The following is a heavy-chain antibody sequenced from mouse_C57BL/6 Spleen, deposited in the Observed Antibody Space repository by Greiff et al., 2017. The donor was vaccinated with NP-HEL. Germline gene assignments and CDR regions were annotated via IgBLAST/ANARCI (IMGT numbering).Heavy chain of an antibody. D-gene: IGHD1-1*01. CDR3: ARGATVVANYAMDY. Sequence: VQLQQPGAELVKPGASVKMSCKASGYTFTSYWITWVKQRPGQGLEWIGDIYPGSGSTNYNEKFKSKATLTVDTSSSTAYMQLSSLTSEDSAFYYCARGATVVANYAMDYWGQGTSVTVSS. CDR2: IYPGSGST. V-gene: IGHV1-55*01. CDR1: GYTFTSYW. J-gene: IGHJ4*01.